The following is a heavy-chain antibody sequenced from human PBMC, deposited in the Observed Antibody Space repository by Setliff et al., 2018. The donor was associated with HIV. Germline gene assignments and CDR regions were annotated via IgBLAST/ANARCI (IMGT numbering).Heavy chain of an antibody. CDR1: GFTFRSFG. CDR2: IWYDGINK. Sequence: PGGSLRLSCAASGFTFRSFGMHWVRQVPGKGLEWVAVIWYDGINKNYADSVRGRFTISRDNSRDTLDLEMSSLRVEDTALYYCAKADDGAAAGPAPWGQGTQVTVSS. CDR3: AKADDGAAAGPAP. J-gene: IGHJ5*02. D-gene: IGHD6-13*01. V-gene: IGHV3-33*06.